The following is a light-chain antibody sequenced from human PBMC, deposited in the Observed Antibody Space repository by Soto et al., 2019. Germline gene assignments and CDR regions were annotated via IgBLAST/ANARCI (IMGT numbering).Light chain of an antibody. CDR3: QQSYSTMWT. J-gene: IGKJ1*01. CDR2: PXS. Sequence: DIDMTQSPSSLSASLGDRVTVPXRASQGIHLWFAWYQQQPGXVPNXXXYPXSTLQSGVPSRLSGSGSGTDFTLTISSLQPEYFATDDCQQSYSTMWTFGQGTKVDI. V-gene: IGKV1-39*01. CDR1: QGIHLW.